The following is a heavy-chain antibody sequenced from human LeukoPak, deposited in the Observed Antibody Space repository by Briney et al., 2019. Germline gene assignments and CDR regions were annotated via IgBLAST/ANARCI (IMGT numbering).Heavy chain of an antibody. CDR2: INHSGST. J-gene: IGHJ4*02. Sequence: SETLSLTCTVSGGSISSSSYFWGWIRQPPGKGLEWIGEINHSGSTNYNPSLKSRVTISVDTSKNQFSLKLSSVTAADTAVYYCARGPLELISYFDYWGQGTLVTVSS. CDR3: ARGPLELISYFDY. V-gene: IGHV4-39*07. CDR1: GGSISSSSYF. D-gene: IGHD1-7*01.